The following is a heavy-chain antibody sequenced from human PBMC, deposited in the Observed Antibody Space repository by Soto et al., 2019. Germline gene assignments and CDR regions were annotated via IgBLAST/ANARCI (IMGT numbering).Heavy chain of an antibody. CDR2: IRGSGGST. CDR3: AKERTYYYGSGSYQHYGMDV. Sequence: EVQLLESGGGLVQPGGSLRLSCAASGFTFSSYAMSWVRQAPGKGLEWVSSIRGSGGSTQYADSVKGRFTISRDNSKNTLYLQMNSLRAEDTAVYYCAKERTYYYGSGSYQHYGMDVWGQGTTVTVSS. V-gene: IGHV3-23*01. J-gene: IGHJ6*02. CDR1: GFTFSSYA. D-gene: IGHD3-10*01.